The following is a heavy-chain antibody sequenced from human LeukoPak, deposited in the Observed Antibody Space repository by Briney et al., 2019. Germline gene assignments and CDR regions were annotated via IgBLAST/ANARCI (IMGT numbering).Heavy chain of an antibody. J-gene: IGHJ4*02. CDR2: ISDTGTTT. CDR3: SKKSSGLYPFDY. V-gene: IGHV3-23*01. Sequence: GGSLRLSCAGSGFTFSSYAMSWVRQAPGKGLEWVSAISDTGTTTYDADSVKGRFFISRDNSKNTLYLHMNSLRDEDTAVYYCSKKSSGLYPFDYWGLGTLVTVSS. CDR1: GFTFSSYA. D-gene: IGHD3-16*02.